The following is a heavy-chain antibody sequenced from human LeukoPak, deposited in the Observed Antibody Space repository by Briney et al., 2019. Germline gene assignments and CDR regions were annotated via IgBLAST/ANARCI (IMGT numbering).Heavy chain of an antibody. CDR1: GFTFSSYA. J-gene: IGHJ6*03. CDR2: ISGSGGST. Sequence: GGSLRLSCAASGFTFSSYAMSWVRQAPGKGLEWVSAISGSGGSTYYADSVKGRFTISRDNAKNSLYLQMNSLRAEDTAVYYCARVGYCSSTSCYTGGLYYYYMDVWGKGTTVTVSS. D-gene: IGHD2-2*02. CDR3: ARVGYCSSTSCYTGGLYYYYMDV. V-gene: IGHV3-23*01.